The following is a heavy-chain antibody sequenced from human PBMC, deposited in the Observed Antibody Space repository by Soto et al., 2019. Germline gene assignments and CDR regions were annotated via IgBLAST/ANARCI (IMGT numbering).Heavy chain of an antibody. CDR1: GFTFSSYG. J-gene: IGHJ4*02. V-gene: IGHV3-33*01. Sequence: GGSLRLSCAASGFTFSSYGMHWVRQAPGKGLEWVAVIWYDGSNKYYADSVKGRFTISRDNSKNTLYLQMNSLRAEDTAVYYCARDAGIAAAGPLGYWGQGTLVTVSS. D-gene: IGHD6-13*01. CDR2: IWYDGSNK. CDR3: ARDAGIAAAGPLGY.